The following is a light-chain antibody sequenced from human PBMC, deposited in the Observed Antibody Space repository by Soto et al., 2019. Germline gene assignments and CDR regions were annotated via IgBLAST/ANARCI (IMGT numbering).Light chain of an antibody. CDR3: QQRSNWPLIT. V-gene: IGKV3-11*01. J-gene: IGKJ3*01. CDR1: QSVSSY. Sequence: EIVLTQSPATLSLSPGERATLSCRASQSVSSYLAWYQQKPGQAPRLLIYDASNRATGIPARFSGSGSGTDFTLTISSLEPKDCAVYYCQQRSNWPLITFGPGTKVDIK. CDR2: DAS.